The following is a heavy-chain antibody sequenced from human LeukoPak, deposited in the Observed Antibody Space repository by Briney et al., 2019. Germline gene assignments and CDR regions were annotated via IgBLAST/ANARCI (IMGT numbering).Heavy chain of an antibody. CDR3: ASLYSGSYYMDAFDI. D-gene: IGHD1-26*01. V-gene: IGHV3-53*01. CDR2: IYSGGST. Sequence: PGGSLRPSCAASGFTVSSNYMSWVRQAPGKGLEWVSVIYSGGSTYYADSVKGRFTISRDNSKNTLYLQMNSLRAEDMAVYYCASLYSGSYYMDAFDIWGQGTMVTVSS. CDR1: GFTVSSNY. J-gene: IGHJ3*02.